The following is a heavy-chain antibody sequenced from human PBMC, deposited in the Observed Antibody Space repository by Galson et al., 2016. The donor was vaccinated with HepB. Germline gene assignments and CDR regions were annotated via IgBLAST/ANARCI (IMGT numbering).Heavy chain of an antibody. CDR3: ARAGTTVTTHYYYLDS. V-gene: IGHV4-38-2*01. CDR1: GYSISSGYY. CDR2: FYRSETT. Sequence: ETLSLTCAVYGYSISSGYYWGWIRQSPGKGLEWIASFYRSETTYYAPSLKSRVTISVDTSKNQFSLKLSSVTAADTAVYYCARAGTTVTTHYYYLDSWGQGTLVTVSP. J-gene: IGHJ4*02. D-gene: IGHD4-17*01.